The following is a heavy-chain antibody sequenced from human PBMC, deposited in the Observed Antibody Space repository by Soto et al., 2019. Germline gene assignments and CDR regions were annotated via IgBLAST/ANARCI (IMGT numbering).Heavy chain of an antibody. Sequence: PVESLKISCRGFGYTFKTYWIGWVRQMPGKGLEWMGVMSPGNSDIRYSPAFQGQVSISADTPISTAYLQWSSLKTSDSGMYYCARQGRTSASSDFWGQGTLVTVSS. V-gene: IGHV5-51*01. CDR3: ARQGRTSASSDF. D-gene: IGHD2-21*01. J-gene: IGHJ4*02. CDR1: GYTFKTYW. CDR2: MSPGNSDI.